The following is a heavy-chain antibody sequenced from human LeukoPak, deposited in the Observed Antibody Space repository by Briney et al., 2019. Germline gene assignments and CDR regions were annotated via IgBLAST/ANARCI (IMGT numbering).Heavy chain of an antibody. V-gene: IGHV3-7*04. CDR3: ASDRGYYYGSGSFDY. D-gene: IGHD3-10*01. CDR2: IKQDGSQK. Sequence: GGSLRLSCAASGFTFSSYWMSWVRQAPGEGLEWVANIKQDGSQKYYVDSVKGRFTISRDNAKNSLYLQMNSLRAGNTAIYYCASDRGYYYGSGSFDYWGQGTLVTVSS. J-gene: IGHJ4*02. CDR1: GFTFSSYW.